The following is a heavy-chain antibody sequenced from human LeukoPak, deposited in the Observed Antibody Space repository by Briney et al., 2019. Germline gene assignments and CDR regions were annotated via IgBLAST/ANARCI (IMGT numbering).Heavy chain of an antibody. V-gene: IGHV3-66*01. CDR3: AKAGGTSTFHFDI. J-gene: IGHJ3*02. CDR1: GFTVSSNY. Sequence: GGSLRLSCAASGFTVSSNYMSWVRQAPGKGLEWVSVIYSGGSTYYADSVKGRFTISRDNSKNTLSLQMNSLRVEDTAVYYCAKAGGTSTFHFDIWGQGTLVTVSS. D-gene: IGHD2-2*01. CDR2: IYSGGST.